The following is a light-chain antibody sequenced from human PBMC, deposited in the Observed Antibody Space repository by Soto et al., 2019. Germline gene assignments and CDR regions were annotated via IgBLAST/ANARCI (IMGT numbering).Light chain of an antibody. V-gene: IGKV3-11*01. CDR3: QQRSNWPPIT. CDR1: QSVSRN. J-gene: IGKJ5*01. Sequence: EIVLTQSPGTLSSSPGGRAPLSCMASQSVSRNSCWYQQKPGQAPRLLLYDASNRAAGIPPTFSGSGCGTEFTLTISSLEPEDFAVYYYQQRSNWPPITFGQGTRLEI. CDR2: DAS.